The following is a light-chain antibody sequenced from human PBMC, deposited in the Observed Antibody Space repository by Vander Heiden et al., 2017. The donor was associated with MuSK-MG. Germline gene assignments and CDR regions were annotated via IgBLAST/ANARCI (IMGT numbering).Light chain of an antibody. J-gene: IGKJ3*01. CDR2: DAS. V-gene: IGKV3-11*01. CDR1: QSVSSY. Sequence: EIVLTQSPATLSLSPGERATLSCRASQSVSSYLAWYQQKPGQAPRLLIYDASNRATGIPARFSGSGSGTDFTLTISNLDPEDFAVYYCQQRGKLFTFGNGTKVDI. CDR3: QQRGKLFT.